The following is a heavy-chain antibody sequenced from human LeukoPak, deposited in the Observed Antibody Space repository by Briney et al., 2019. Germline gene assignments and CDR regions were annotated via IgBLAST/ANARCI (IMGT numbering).Heavy chain of an antibody. CDR2: ISAYNGNT. V-gene: IGHV1-18*01. D-gene: IGHD3-3*01. J-gene: IGHJ6*03. CDR3: ARISYYDFWSGYYSPMYYYYMDV. Sequence: ASVKVSCKASGYTSTTYGISWVRQAPGQGLEWMGWISAYNGNTNYAQKLQGRVTMTTDTSTSTAYMELRSLRSDDTAVYYCARISYYDFWSGYYSPMYYYYMDVWGKGTTVTVSS. CDR1: GYTSTTYG.